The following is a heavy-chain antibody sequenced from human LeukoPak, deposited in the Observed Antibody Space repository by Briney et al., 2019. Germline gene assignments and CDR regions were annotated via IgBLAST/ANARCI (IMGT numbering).Heavy chain of an antibody. V-gene: IGHV1-2*04. Sequence: ASVKVSCKASGYTFTSYDINWVRQATGQGLEWMGWINPNSGGTNYAQKFQGWVTMTRDTSISTAYMELSRLRSDDTAVYYCARGRLVGQWLVRSFDYWGQGTLVTVSS. CDR2: INPNSGGT. J-gene: IGHJ4*02. D-gene: IGHD6-19*01. CDR1: GYTFTSYD. CDR3: ARGRLVGQWLVRSFDY.